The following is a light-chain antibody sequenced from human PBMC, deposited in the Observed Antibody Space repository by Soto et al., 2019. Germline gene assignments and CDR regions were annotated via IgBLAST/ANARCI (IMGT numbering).Light chain of an antibody. CDR1: TGAVTSGYY. V-gene: IGLV7-43*01. J-gene: IGLJ3*02. Sequence: QAVVTQEPSLTVSPGGTVTLTCASSTGAVTSGYYPNWFQQKPGQAPRALVYSTSNKYSWTPARFSGSLLGGKAALTMSGVQPEDEAEYYCLLYYGGAQLVFGGGTKLTVL. CDR3: LLYYGGAQLV. CDR2: STS.